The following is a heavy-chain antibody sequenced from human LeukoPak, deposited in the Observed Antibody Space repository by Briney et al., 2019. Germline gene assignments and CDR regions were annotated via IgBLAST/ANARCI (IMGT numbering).Heavy chain of an antibody. Sequence: SETLSLTCTVSGGSISSYYWSWIRQPPGKGLEWIGYIYYSGSTNYNPSLKSRVTISVDTSKNPFSLKLSSVTAADTAVYYCARETAISTAAAGTFDYWGQGTLVTVSS. V-gene: IGHV4-59*01. D-gene: IGHD6-13*01. CDR3: ARETAISTAAAGTFDY. CDR2: IYYSGST. CDR1: GGSISSYY. J-gene: IGHJ4*02.